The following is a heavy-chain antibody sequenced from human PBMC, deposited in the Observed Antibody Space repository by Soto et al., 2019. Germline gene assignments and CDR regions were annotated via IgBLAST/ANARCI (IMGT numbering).Heavy chain of an antibody. CDR2: IMPTVDSA. D-gene: IGHD3-10*01. CDR3: AVAAVREILTEQSSGMAV. J-gene: IGHJ6*02. Sequence: SVKVSCKASGGTLSDYAVSWLRQSRGQGLEWMGGIMPTVDSANYAQKFQGRLTITADESTSTANMELSSLTSDDTAIYYCAVAAVREILTEQSSGMAVWGQGTTVTV. V-gene: IGHV1-69*13. CDR1: GGTLSDYA.